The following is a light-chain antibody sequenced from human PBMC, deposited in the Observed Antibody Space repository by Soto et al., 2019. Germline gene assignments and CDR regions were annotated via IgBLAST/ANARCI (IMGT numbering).Light chain of an antibody. CDR3: QQYIDYSAHGLT. CDR1: QPVITS. CDR2: DAS. V-gene: IGKV1-5*01. J-gene: IGKJ4*01. Sequence: DIQLTQSPSALSASIGDRVTITCRASQPVITSLAWYQHKPGEAPKLLIYDASILQTGVPSRFSGYASGTEFTLTISIVQPDDFATDYFQQYIDYSAHGLTFGGGTKVAIK.